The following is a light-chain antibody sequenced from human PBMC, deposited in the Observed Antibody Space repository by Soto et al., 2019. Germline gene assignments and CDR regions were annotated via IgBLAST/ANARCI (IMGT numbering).Light chain of an antibody. CDR1: QSISSN. V-gene: IGKV3-15*01. Sequence: EIVMTQSPATLSVSPGERAALSCRASQSISSNLAWYQQKPGQAPRLLIYGASTRATGIPDRFSGSGSGTEFTLSIFSLQSEDFAVYYCQQYNKGPVTFGQGTKVDIK. CDR2: GAS. J-gene: IGKJ1*01. CDR3: QQYNKGPVT.